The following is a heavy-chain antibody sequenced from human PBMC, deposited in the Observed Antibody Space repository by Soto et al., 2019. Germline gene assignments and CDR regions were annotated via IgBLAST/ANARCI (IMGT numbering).Heavy chain of an antibody. D-gene: IGHD2-21*02. Sequence: PGGSLRLSCAASGFTFSSYWMHWVRQAPGKGLVWVSAISGSGGSTYYADSVKGRFTISRDNSKNTLYLQMNSLRAEDAAVYYCAKEGHIVVVTATYAEYFQHWGQGTLVTVSS. CDR1: GFTFSSYW. CDR2: ISGSGGST. J-gene: IGHJ1*01. V-gene: IGHV3-23*01. CDR3: AKEGHIVVVTATYAEYFQH.